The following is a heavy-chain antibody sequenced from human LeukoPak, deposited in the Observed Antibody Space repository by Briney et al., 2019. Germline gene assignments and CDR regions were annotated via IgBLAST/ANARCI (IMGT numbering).Heavy chain of an antibody. D-gene: IGHD6-19*01. Sequence: PSETLSLTCAVYGGSFSYYYWSWIRQPPGKGLEWIGEINHSGSTNYNPSLKSRVTISVDTSKNQFSLKLSSVTAADTAVYYCASIAVARRGDYWGQGTLVTVSS. CDR1: GGSFSYYY. CDR3: ASIAVARRGDY. V-gene: IGHV4-34*01. CDR2: INHSGST. J-gene: IGHJ4*02.